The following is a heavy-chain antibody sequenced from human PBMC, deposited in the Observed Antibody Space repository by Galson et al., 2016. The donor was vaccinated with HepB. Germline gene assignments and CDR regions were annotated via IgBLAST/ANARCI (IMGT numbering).Heavy chain of an antibody. D-gene: IGHD5-12*01. CDR1: GDSISSGNC. CDR2: IFHRGSA. Sequence: SETLSLTCAVSGDSISSGNCWSWVRQFPGKGLEWIGEIFHRGSANYNPSLGSRVTISVDKSKNQFSLKMSSMTAADTAVYFCARAPNIVTSKFDYWGQGILVTVSS. CDR3: ARAPNIVTSKFDY. V-gene: IGHV4-4*02. J-gene: IGHJ4*02.